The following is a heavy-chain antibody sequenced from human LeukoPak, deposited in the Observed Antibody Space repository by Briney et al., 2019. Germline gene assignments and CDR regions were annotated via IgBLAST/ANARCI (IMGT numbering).Heavy chain of an antibody. CDR2: ISSSGSTI. J-gene: IGHJ6*02. CDR3: ARRRLLWFVESSGGIDV. CDR1: GFTFSDYY. D-gene: IGHD3-10*01. V-gene: IGHV3-11*01. Sequence: SGGSLRLSCAASGFTFSDYYMSWIRQAPGKGLEWVAYISSSGSTIYYADSVKGRFTISRDNAKNSLYLQMNSLRAEDTAVYYCARRRLLWFVESSGGIDVWGQGTTVTVSS.